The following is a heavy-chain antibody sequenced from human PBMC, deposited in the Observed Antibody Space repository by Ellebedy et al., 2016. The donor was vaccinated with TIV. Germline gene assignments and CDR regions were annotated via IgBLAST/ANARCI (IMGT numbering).Heavy chain of an antibody. Sequence: GESLKISXAASGFTFRSYAMSWVRQAPGKGLEWVSAFSGSGGSTYYADSVKGRFTISRDNSKNTLYLEMNSLRAEDTAVYYCAKDRFGELYRIGDYWGQGTLVTVSS. J-gene: IGHJ4*02. V-gene: IGHV3-23*01. D-gene: IGHD3-10*01. CDR1: GFTFRSYA. CDR3: AKDRFGELYRIGDY. CDR2: FSGSGGST.